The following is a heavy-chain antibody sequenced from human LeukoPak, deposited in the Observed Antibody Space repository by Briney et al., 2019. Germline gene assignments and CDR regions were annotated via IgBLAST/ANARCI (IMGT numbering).Heavy chain of an antibody. D-gene: IGHD5-24*01. J-gene: IGHJ4*02. CDR1: GYSISSGYY. V-gene: IGHV4-38-2*02. CDR3: ARDSRRDGYNLDY. Sequence: SETLSLTCTVSGYSISSGYYWGWIRQPPGKGLEWIGRIYISGSTNYNPSLKSRVTISRDTSKNEFSLKLSSVTAADTAVYYCARDSRRDGYNLDYWGRGTLVTVSS. CDR2: IYISGST.